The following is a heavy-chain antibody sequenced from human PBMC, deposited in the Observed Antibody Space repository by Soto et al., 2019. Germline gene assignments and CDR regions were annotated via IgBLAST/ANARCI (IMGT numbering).Heavy chain of an antibody. V-gene: IGHV4-4*02. CDR3: ARGGYYFYMDV. CDR2: IHHSGST. Sequence: QVQLQESGPGLVKPSETLSLTCAVSGGSISISNWWSWVRQTPGKGLEWIGPIHHSGSTNYSPSLTSLVTIAVDKSKNLFSLKMNSVTAADTAVYYCARGGYYFYMDVWGKGTTGTVSS. J-gene: IGHJ6*03. D-gene: IGHD1-26*01. CDR1: GGSISISNW.